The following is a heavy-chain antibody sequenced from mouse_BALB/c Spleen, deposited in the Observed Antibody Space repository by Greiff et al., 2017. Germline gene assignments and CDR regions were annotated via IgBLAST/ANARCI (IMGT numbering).Heavy chain of an antibody. Sequence: DVKLVESGGGLVKPGGSLKLSCAASGFTFSDYYMYWVRQTPEKRLEWVATISDGGSYTYYPDSVKGRFTISRDNAKNNLYLQMSSLKSEDTAMYYCARGVGFWGQGTTLTVSS. CDR2: ISDGGSYT. V-gene: IGHV5-4*02. CDR3: ARGVGF. CDR1: GFTFSDYY. J-gene: IGHJ2*01.